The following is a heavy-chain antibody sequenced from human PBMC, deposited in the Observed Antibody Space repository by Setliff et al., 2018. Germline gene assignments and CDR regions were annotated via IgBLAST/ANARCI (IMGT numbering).Heavy chain of an antibody. V-gene: IGHV1-69*10. Sequence: ASVKVSCKASGGTFSSYAISWVRQAPGQGLEWMGGIIPILGIANYAQKFQGRVTITADKSTSTAYMELSSLGSEDMAVYYCARTYYDILTGYYSSPGYFDYWGQGTLVTVSS. CDR1: GGTFSSYA. J-gene: IGHJ4*02. D-gene: IGHD3-9*01. CDR3: ARTYYDILTGYYSSPGYFDY. CDR2: IIPILGIA.